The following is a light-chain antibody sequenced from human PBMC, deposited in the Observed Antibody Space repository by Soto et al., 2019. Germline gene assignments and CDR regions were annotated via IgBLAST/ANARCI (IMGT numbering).Light chain of an antibody. CDR2: GAS. J-gene: IGKJ4*01. V-gene: IGKV3-11*01. CDR1: QSVSSK. CDR3: QQRSSWPPPT. Sequence: EIVMTQSPGTLSVSPGEGATLSCRASQSVSSKLAWYQQKPGQAPRLLIYGASNRATGIPPRFSGSGSGTDFTLTISSLEPEDFAVYYCQQRSSWPPPTFGGGTKVDI.